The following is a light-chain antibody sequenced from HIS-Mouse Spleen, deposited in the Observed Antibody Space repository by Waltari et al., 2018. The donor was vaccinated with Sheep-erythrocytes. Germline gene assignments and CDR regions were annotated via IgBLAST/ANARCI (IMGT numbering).Light chain of an antibody. CDR3: CSYAGSSTYVV. CDR2: EGS. J-gene: IGLJ2*01. V-gene: IGLV2-23*01. Sequence: QSALTQPASVSGSPGQSITIPFTGTSSDVGSSNLVPWYQQHPGKAPKLMIYEGSKRPSGVSNRFSGSKSGNTASLTISGLQAEDEADYYCCSYAGSSTYVVFGGGTKLTVL. CDR1: SSDVGSSNL.